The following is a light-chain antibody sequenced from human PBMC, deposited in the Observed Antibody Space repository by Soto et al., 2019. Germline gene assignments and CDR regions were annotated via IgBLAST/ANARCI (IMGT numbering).Light chain of an antibody. CDR2: ENN. CDR1: SSNIGNNY. J-gene: IGLJ2*01. CDR3: GTWDSSLSSVV. Sequence: QAVVTQPPSVSAAPGQKVTISCSGSSSNIGNNYVSWYQQLPGTAPNLLIYENNKRPSGIPDRFSGSKSGTSATLGITGLQTGDEADYYCGTWDSSLSSVVFGGGTQLTVL. V-gene: IGLV1-51*02.